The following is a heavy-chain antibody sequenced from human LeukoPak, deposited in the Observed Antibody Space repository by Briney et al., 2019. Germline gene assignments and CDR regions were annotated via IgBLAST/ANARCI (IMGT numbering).Heavy chain of an antibody. V-gene: IGHV1-2*02. Sequence: ASVKVSCKASGYTFTSYGISWVRQAPGQGLEWMGWINPNSGGTNYAQKFQGRVTMTRDTSISTAYMELSRLRSDDTAVYYCARVAVAGTTVYWGQGTLVTVSS. D-gene: IGHD6-19*01. CDR1: GYTFTSYG. CDR3: ARVAVAGTTVY. CDR2: INPNSGGT. J-gene: IGHJ4*02.